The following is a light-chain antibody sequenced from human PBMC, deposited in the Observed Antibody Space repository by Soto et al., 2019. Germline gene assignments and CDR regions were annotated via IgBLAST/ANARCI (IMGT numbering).Light chain of an antibody. Sequence: EFVLTQSPATLSVSPGESATLSCRASQSINSNLAWYQQKPGQAPRLLIYRASTRATGIPARFSGSGYGTEFTLTISSLQSEDFAVYYCQQFHNWPPWTFGQGTKVDI. CDR3: QQFHNWPPWT. CDR1: QSINSN. J-gene: IGKJ1*01. V-gene: IGKV3-15*01. CDR2: RAS.